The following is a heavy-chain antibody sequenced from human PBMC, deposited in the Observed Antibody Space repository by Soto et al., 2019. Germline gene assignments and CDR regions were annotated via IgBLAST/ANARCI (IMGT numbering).Heavy chain of an antibody. CDR3: AKGRASGGPYSYCDY. CDR1: GFNFSNHL. D-gene: IGHD2-15*01. V-gene: IGHV3-23*05. J-gene: IGHJ4*02. CDR2: IDTGGIAT. Sequence: GGSLRLSCAASGFNFSNHLMSWVRQAPGKGLEWISAIDTGGIATNYVDSAKGRFTISRDNSKDTLHLQMNSLRAEDTAIYYCAKGRASGGPYSYCDYWGQGTLVTVSS.